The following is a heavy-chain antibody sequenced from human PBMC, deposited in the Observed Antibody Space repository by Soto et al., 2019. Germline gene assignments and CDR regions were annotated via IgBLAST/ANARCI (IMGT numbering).Heavy chain of an antibody. CDR3: ARDKITGLFDY. V-gene: IGHV4-34*01. J-gene: IGHJ4*02. D-gene: IGHD2-8*02. CDR2: INHSGST. CDR1: GGSFSGYY. Sequence: QVQLQQWGAGLLKPSETLSLTCAVYGGSFSGYYWTWIRQPPGTGLEWIGEINHSGSTNYNPSLKSRVTISVDTIKNQFSLKLTSVTAADTAVYYCARDKITGLFDYWGQGTLVTVSS.